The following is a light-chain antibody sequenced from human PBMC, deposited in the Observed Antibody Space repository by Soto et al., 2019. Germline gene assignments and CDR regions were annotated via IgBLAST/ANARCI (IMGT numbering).Light chain of an antibody. CDR1: QSVSSSY. J-gene: IGKJ1*01. V-gene: IGKV3-20*01. CDR2: DVS. CDR3: QQYGRSQT. Sequence: EIVLTQSPGTLSLSPGERATLSCRSSQSVSSSYLAWYQQKPGQAPRLLIYDVSSRATGIPDSCSGSGSGTDISLTISRLAPEDFSVYYCQQYGRSQTFGQGTKVEIK.